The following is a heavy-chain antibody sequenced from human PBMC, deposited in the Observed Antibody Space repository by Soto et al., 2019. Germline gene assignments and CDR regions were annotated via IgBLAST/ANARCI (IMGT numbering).Heavy chain of an antibody. V-gene: IGHV3-33*01. J-gene: IGHJ6*03. CDR1: GFTFSSYG. CDR2: IWYDGSNK. Sequence: GGSLRLSCAASGFTFSSYGMHWVRQAPGKGLEWVAVIWYDGSNKYYAGSVKGRFTISRDNSKNTLYLQMNSLRAEDTAVYYCARRRITTSYYDFWSGYYNNLGYYYYYMAVWGKGTTVTVSS. D-gene: IGHD3-3*01. CDR3: ARRRITTSYYDFWSGYYNNLGYYYYYMAV.